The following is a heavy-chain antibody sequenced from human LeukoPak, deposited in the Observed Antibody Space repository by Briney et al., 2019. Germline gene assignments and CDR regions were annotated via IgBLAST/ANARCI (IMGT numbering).Heavy chain of an antibody. CDR1: GLTFRDAW. V-gene: IGHV3-15*01. CDR2: IRKNTDGETT. Sequence: GGSLRLSCPVSGLTFRDAWRSLVRQAPGKGLEWVGRIRKNTDGETTDYAPPVKGRFTISKDVSKNTVLLQMHSLQAEDTAVYYCTADQYWANYYWGQGTLVTVSS. D-gene: IGHD2-15*01. J-gene: IGHJ4*02. CDR3: TADQYWANYY.